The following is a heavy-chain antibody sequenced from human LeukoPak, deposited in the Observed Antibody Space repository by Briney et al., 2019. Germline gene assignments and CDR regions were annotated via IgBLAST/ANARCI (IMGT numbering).Heavy chain of an antibody. D-gene: IGHD3-16*02. Sequence: PSETLSLTCAVYGGSFSGYYWSWIRQPPGKGLEWIGEINHSGSTNYNPSLKSRVTISVDTSKNQFSLKLSSVTAADTAVYYCASHYDNVWGSYRYTPDYWGQGTLVTVSS. CDR3: ASHYDNVWGSYRYTPDY. J-gene: IGHJ4*02. CDR1: GGSFSGYY. V-gene: IGHV4-34*01. CDR2: INHSGST.